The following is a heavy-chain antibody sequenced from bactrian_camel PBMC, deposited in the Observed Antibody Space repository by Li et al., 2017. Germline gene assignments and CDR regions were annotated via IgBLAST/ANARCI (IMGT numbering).Heavy chain of an antibody. D-gene: IGHD4*01. CDR3: ATSAPYYNDLVDFGY. CDR1: GFTFGNHG. V-gene: IGHV3S40*01. J-gene: IGHJ6*01. CDR2: ISSSGGNT. Sequence: PLVESGGGLVQPGGSLRLSCAASGFTFGNHGMNWVRQAPGKGLEWVSLISSSGGNTYFADSVKGRFTISRDNAKNMLYLQLNSLKTEDTALYYCATSAPYYNDLVDFGYWGQGTQVTVS.